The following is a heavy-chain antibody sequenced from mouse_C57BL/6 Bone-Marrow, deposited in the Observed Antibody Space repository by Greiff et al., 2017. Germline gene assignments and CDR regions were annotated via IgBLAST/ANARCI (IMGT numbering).Heavy chain of an antibody. V-gene: IGHV2-2*01. CDR2: IWSGGST. Sequence: VKLMESGPGLVQPSQSLSINCTVSGFSLTSYGVHWVRQSPGKGLEWLGVIWSGGSTDYNAAFISRLSISKDNSTSQVFFKMNSLQADDTAIYYCARGLLRYYAMDYWGQGTSVTVSS. D-gene: IGHD1-1*01. CDR3: ARGLLRYYAMDY. CDR1: GFSLTSYG. J-gene: IGHJ4*01.